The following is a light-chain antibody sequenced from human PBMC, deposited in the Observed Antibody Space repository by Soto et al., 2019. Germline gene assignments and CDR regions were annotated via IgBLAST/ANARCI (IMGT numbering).Light chain of an antibody. V-gene: IGLV2-14*01. CDR1: NRDIGAYNL. J-gene: IGLJ2*01. Sequence: QSALTQPASVSGSLGQSITISCTGSNRDIGAYNLVSWYQQYPDTAPKLIIYEVRNRPSGVSNRFSGSKSGNTASLTISGLQAEDEADYYCCSYTSSTTPLFGGGTKVTVL. CDR2: EVR. CDR3: CSYTSSTTPL.